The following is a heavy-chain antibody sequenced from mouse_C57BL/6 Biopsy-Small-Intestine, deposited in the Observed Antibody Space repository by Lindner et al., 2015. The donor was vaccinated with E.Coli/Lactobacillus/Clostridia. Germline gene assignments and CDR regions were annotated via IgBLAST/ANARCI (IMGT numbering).Heavy chain of an antibody. CDR1: GYSFTSNY. Sequence: VQLQESGPELVKSGTSVKISCKASGYSFTSNYMNWVKQSPEKSLEWIGEINPSTNGTTYNAKFRAKATLTIDKSSSTAYMQLKSLTSEDSAVYYCVRREVYYFDYWGQGTTLTVSS. CDR3: VRREVYYFDY. V-gene: IGHV1-42*01. J-gene: IGHJ2*01. CDR2: INPSTNGT. D-gene: IGHD2-3*01.